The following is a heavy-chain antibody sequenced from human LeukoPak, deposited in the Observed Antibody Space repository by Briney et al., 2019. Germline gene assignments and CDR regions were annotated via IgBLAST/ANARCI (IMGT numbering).Heavy chain of an antibody. CDR1: GFTFSSYS. V-gene: IGHV3-48*02. CDR3: AREGILWFGELFGSDY. J-gene: IGHJ4*02. Sequence: PGGSLRLSCAASGFTFSSYSMNWVRQAPGKGLEWVSYISSSSSTIYYADSVKGRFTISRDNAKNSLYLQMNSLRDEDTAVYYCAREGILWFGELFGSDYWGQGTLVTVSS. CDR2: ISSSSSTI. D-gene: IGHD3-10*01.